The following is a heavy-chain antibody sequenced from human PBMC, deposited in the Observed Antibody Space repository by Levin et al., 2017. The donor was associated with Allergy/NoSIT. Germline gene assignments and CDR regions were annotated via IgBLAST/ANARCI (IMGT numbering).Heavy chain of an antibody. V-gene: IGHV3-64D*06. D-gene: IGHD3-10*01. Sequence: PGGSLRLSCSASGFTFSSYAMHWVRQAPGKGLEYVSAISSNGGSTYYADSVKGRFTISRDNSKNTLYLQMGSLRPEDTAVYYCVSYTMVRGLIRFDPWGQGTLVTVSS. CDR1: GFTFSSYA. CDR3: VSYTMVRGLIRFDP. CDR2: ISSNGGST. J-gene: IGHJ5*02.